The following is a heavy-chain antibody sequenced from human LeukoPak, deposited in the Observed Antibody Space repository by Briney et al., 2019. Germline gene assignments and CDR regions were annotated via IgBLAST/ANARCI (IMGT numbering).Heavy chain of an antibody. CDR2: INPNSGGT. D-gene: IGHD2-21*01. CDR3: ARTETSSSNSHINY. CDR1: GYTFTGYY. V-gene: IGHV1-2*02. J-gene: IGHJ4*02. Sequence: ASVKVSCKASGYTFTGYYMHWVRQAPGQGLEWMGWINPNSGGTNYAQKFQGRVTMTRDTSISTAYMELSRLRSDDTAVYYCARTETSSSNSHINYWGQGTLVTVSS.